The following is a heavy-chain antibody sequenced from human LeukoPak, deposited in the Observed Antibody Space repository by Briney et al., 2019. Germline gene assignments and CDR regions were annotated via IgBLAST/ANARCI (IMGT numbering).Heavy chain of an antibody. CDR2: INPNSGGT. V-gene: IGHV1-2*04. J-gene: IGHJ4*02. D-gene: IGHD3-22*01. Sequence: ASVKVSCKASGYTFTGYYMHWVRQAPGQGLEWMGWINPNSGGTNYAQKFQGWVTMTRDTSTSTAYMELSRLRSDDTAVYYCARDGEGDSSGYHSGYWGQGTLVTVSS. CDR1: GYTFTGYY. CDR3: ARDGEGDSSGYHSGY.